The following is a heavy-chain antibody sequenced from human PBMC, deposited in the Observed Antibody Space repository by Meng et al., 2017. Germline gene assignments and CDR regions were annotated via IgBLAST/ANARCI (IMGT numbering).Heavy chain of an antibody. D-gene: IGHD3-10*01. CDR3: TVRGYYYGSGSYYNAGY. CDR1: GFTFSNAW. CDR2: IKSKTDGGTT. Sequence: GGSLRLSCAASGFTFSNAWMSWVRQAPGKGLEWVGRIKSKTDGGTTDYAAPVKGRFTISRDDSKNTLYLQMNSLKTEDTAVYYRTVRGYYYGSGSYYNAGYWGQGTLVTVSS. J-gene: IGHJ4*02. V-gene: IGHV3-15*01.